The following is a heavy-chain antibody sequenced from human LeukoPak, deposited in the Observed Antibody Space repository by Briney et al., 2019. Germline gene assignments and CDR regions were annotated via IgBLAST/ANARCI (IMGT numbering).Heavy chain of an antibody. V-gene: IGHV4-34*01. J-gene: IGHJ4*02. CDR2: INHSGST. D-gene: IGHD6-6*01. Sequence: SETLSLTCAVYGGSFSGYYWSWIRQPPGKGLEWIGEINHSGSTNYNPSLKSRVTISVDTSKNQFSLKLSSVTAADTAVYYCARARMGSSSDLDYWGQGTLVTVSS. CDR3: ARARMGSSSDLDY. CDR1: GGSFSGYY.